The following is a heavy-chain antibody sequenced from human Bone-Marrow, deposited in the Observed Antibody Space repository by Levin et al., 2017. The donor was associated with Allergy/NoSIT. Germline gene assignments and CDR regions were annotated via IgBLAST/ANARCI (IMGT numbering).Heavy chain of an antibody. V-gene: IGHV3-33*01. D-gene: IGHD1-26*01. CDR2: IWYDGSNK. CDR1: GFTFSSYG. CDR3: ATFKGIVGATSAAYYYGMDV. Sequence: LSLTCAASGFTFSSYGMHWVRQAPGKGLEWVAVIWYDGSNKYYADSVKGRFTISRDNSKNTLYLQMNSLRAEDTAVYYCATFKGIVGATSAAYYYGMDVWGQGTTVTVSS. J-gene: IGHJ6*02.